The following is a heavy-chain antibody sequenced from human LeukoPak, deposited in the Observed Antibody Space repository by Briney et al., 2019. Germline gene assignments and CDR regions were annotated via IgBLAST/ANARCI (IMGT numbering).Heavy chain of an antibody. Sequence: GGSLRLSCAASGFTFSSYAMHWVRQAPGKGLEWVAVISYDGSNKYYADSVKGRFTISRDNSKNTLYLQMNSLRAEDTAVYYCARTWGSGSYYNRLYFYYYCYYMDVWGKGTTVTVSS. V-gene: IGHV3-30*04. J-gene: IGHJ6*03. CDR1: GFTFSSYA. CDR2: ISYDGSNK. CDR3: ARTWGSGSYYNRLYFYYYCYYMDV. D-gene: IGHD3-10*01.